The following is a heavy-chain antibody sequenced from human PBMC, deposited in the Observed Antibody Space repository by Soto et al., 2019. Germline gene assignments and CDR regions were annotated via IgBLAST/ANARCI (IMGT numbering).Heavy chain of an antibody. V-gene: IGHV1-8*01. CDR1: GYTFTSYD. CDR2: MNPNSGNT. CDR3: ATTKHDRITIFGVVLPEKDYYMDV. J-gene: IGHJ6*03. Sequence: ASVKVSCKASGYTFTSYDINWVRQATGQGLEWMGWMNPNSGNTGYAQKFQGRVTMTRNTSISTAYMELSSLRSEDTAVYYCATTKHDRITIFGVVLPEKDYYMDVWGKGTTVTVSS. D-gene: IGHD3-3*01.